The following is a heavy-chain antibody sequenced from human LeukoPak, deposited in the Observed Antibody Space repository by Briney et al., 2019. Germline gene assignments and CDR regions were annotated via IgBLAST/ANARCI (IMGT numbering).Heavy chain of an antibody. CDR1: GFTFSSYS. J-gene: IGHJ4*02. CDR3: ASSGSYRFDY. V-gene: IGHV3-48*02. D-gene: IGHD1-26*01. Sequence: PEGSLRLSCAASGFTFSSYSKNWVRQAPGKGLEWVSHITASGTAMFYADSVKGRFTISRDNAKNSLYLQMNSLRDEDTAVYYCASSGSYRFDYWGQGTLVTVSS. CDR2: ITASGTAM.